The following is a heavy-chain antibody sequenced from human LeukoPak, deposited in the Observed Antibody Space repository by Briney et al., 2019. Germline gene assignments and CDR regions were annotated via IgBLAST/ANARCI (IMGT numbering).Heavy chain of an antibody. CDR3: AKVLRGVIVYDY. D-gene: IGHD3-10*01. V-gene: IGHV3-21*04. Sequence: GGSLRLSCAASGFTFSSYSMNWVRQAPGKGLEWVSSISSSSSYIYYADSVKGRFTISRDNAKNSLYLQMNSLRADDTAFYYCAKVLRGVIVYDYWGQGTLVTVCS. CDR2: ISSSSSYI. J-gene: IGHJ4*02. CDR1: GFTFSSYS.